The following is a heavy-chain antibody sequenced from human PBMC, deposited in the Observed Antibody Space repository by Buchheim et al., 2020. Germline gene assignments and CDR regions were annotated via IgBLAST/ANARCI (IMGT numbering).Heavy chain of an antibody. CDR3: ARYYYDSSGYYSGYFDY. V-gene: IGHV4-59*08. D-gene: IGHD3-22*01. CDR2: IYYSGST. Sequence: QVQLQESGPGLVKPSETLSLTCTVSGGSISSYYWSWIRQPPGKGLEWIGYIYYSGSTNYNPSLKSRVTISVDTSKNQFSLKLSSVTAAGTAVYYCARYYYDSSGYYSGYFDYWGQGTL. J-gene: IGHJ4*02. CDR1: GGSISSYY.